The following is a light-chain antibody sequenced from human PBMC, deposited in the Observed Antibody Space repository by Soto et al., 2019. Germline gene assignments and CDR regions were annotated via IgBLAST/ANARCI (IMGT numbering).Light chain of an antibody. Sequence: QSVLTQPPSVSGAPGQRVTISCTGNSSNIGAGFDVHWYQQLPGTAPKLLIYGNSNRPSGVPDRFSGSKSGTSASLAITGLQAEDEADYYCQSYDSSLSGWNVVFGGGTKLTVL. V-gene: IGLV1-40*01. CDR3: QSYDSSLSGWNVV. CDR1: SSNIGAGFD. CDR2: GNS. J-gene: IGLJ2*01.